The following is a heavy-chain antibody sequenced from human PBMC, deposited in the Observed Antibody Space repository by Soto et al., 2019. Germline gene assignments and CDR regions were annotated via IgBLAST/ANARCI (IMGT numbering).Heavy chain of an antibody. V-gene: IGHV3-11*01. CDR2: MSSSGTYV. Sequence: QVQLVESGGGLVRPGGSLRLSCAASGFTFSDYYMSWIRQSPGKGLEWLALMSSSGTYVFYADSVKGRFTISRDNAKNSLFLQMDSLKAEDTAVYYCATSRVFDFWGLGTLVSVSS. CDR3: ATSRVFDF. J-gene: IGHJ4*02. CDR1: GFTFSDYY.